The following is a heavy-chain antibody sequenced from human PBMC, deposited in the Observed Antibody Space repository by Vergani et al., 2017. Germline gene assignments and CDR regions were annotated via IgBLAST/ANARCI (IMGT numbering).Heavy chain of an antibody. J-gene: IGHJ3*01. Sequence: EVQLVQSGAETKKPGESLKISCKGSGYSFTSYWIGWVRQMPGKGLEWMGIIYPGDSEVKSNPTFRGQVIFSVDTSVNTAYLQWRSLQASDTATYFCASGGHGSENGGALQLWGQGTNITVSS. CDR1: GYSFTSYW. V-gene: IGHV5-51*01. D-gene: IGHD3-10*01. CDR2: IYPGDSEV. CDR3: ASGGHGSENGGALQL.